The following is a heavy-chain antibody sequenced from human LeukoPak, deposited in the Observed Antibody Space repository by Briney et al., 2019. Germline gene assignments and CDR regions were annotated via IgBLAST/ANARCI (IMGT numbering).Heavy chain of an antibody. CDR1: GYTFTSYY. CDR2: INPSGGST. J-gene: IGHJ6*02. Sequence: ASMKVSCKASGYTFTSYYMHWVRQAPGQGLEWMGIINPSGGSTSYAQKFQGRVTMTRDTSTSTVYMELSSLRSEDTAVYYCARDRFERYYYYGMDVWGQGTTVTVSS. D-gene: IGHD1-1*01. V-gene: IGHV1-46*01. CDR3: ARDRFERYYYYGMDV.